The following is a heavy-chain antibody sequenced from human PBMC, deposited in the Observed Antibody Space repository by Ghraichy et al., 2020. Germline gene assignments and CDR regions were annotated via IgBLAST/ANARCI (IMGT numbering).Heavy chain of an antibody. D-gene: IGHD4-17*01. CDR3: AILTTVTIDGVDV. CDR1: GFTFSSYE. CDR2: ISSSGSTI. Sequence: GGSLRLSCAASGFTFSSYEMNWVRQAPGKGLEWVSYISSSGSTIYYADSVKGRFTISRDNAKNSLYLQMNSLRAEDTAVYYCAILTTVTIDGVDVWGQGTTVTVSS. J-gene: IGHJ6*02. V-gene: IGHV3-48*03.